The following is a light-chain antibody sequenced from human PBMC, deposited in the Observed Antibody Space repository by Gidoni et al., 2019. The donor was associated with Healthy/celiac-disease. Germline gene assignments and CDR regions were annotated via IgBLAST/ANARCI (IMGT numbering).Light chain of an antibody. V-gene: IGLV1-40*01. Sequence: QSVLTQPPSVSGPPGQRVTISCTGSSSNIGAGSDVHWYQQLPGTAPKLLIYGNSNQPSGVPDRFSGPKSGTSASLAITGRQAEDEADYYCQSYDSSLSALVFGGGTKLTVL. CDR2: GNS. J-gene: IGLJ2*01. CDR3: QSYDSSLSALV. CDR1: SSNIGAGSD.